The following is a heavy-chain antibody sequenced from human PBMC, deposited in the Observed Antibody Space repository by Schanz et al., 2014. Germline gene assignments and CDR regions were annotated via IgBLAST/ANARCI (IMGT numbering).Heavy chain of an antibody. V-gene: IGHV4-59*06. Sequence: QVQLQESGPGLVKPSETLSLTCTVSGGSISSHFWSWIRQHPGKGLEWIGYISYSGTTYYNPSLKSRVTISVSTSKTQFSLKLSSVTAADTAVYYCARDALGGPHNWFDPWGQGTLVSVSS. CDR2: ISYSGTT. CDR1: GGSISSHF. CDR3: ARDALGGPHNWFDP. D-gene: IGHD3-16*01. J-gene: IGHJ5*02.